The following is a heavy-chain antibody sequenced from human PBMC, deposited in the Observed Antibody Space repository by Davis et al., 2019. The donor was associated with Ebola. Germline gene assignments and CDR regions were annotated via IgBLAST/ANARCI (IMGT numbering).Heavy chain of an antibody. Sequence: GESLKISCAPSGFTFSTNWMSWVRQAPGKGPEWVAKTNPDGSQKYYVDSVKGRFTISRDNAKNTLYLQMNSLRVEDTAIYYCAKGWGTIVSWGQGTLVTVSS. CDR1: GFTFSTNW. V-gene: IGHV3-7*03. CDR2: TNPDGSQK. J-gene: IGHJ5*02. D-gene: IGHD3-16*01. CDR3: AKGWGTIVS.